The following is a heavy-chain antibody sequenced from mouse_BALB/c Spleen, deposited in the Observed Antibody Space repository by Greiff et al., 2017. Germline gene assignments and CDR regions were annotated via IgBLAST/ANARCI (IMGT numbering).Heavy chain of an antibody. CDR1: GFSLTSYG. CDR2: IWAGGST. CDR3: ARERENYYGSSYVMFAY. V-gene: IGHV2-9*02. Sequence: VQLQESGPGLVAPSQSLSITCTVSGFSLTSYGVHWVRQPPGKGLEWLGVIWAGGSTNYNSALMSRLSISKDNSKSQVFLKMNSLQTDDTAMYYCARERENYYGSSYVMFAYWGQGTLVTVSA. J-gene: IGHJ3*01. D-gene: IGHD1-1*01.